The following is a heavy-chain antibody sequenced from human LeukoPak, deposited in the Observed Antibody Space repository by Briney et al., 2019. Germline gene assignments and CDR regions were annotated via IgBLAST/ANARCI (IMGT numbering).Heavy chain of an antibody. V-gene: IGHV3-43*02. Sequence: TGGPLRLSCAASGFTFDDYAMHWVRQAPGKGLEWVSLISGDGGSTYYADSVKGRFTISRDNSKNSLYLQMNSMRTEGTALYYCAKDMWRFGELDYDYWGQGTLVTVSS. CDR2: ISGDGGST. D-gene: IGHD3-10*01. CDR1: GFTFDDYA. CDR3: AKDMWRFGELDYDY. J-gene: IGHJ4*02.